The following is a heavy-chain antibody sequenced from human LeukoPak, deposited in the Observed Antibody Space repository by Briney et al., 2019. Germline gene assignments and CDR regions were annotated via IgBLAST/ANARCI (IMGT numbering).Heavy chain of an antibody. V-gene: IGHV3-30-3*01. CDR1: GFTFSNYA. CDR3: ARDALPRRTGDAFDI. J-gene: IGHJ3*02. Sequence: PGRSLRLSCAASGFTFSNYAMHWVRQAPGKGLEWVAVISYDGSNKYYADSVKGRFTISRDNSKNTLYLQMNSLRAEDTAVYYCARDALPRRTGDAFDIWGQGTMVTVSS. CDR2: ISYDGSNK. D-gene: IGHD1-14*01.